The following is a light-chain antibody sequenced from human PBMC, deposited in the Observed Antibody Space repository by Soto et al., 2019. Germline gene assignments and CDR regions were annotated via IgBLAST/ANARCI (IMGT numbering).Light chain of an antibody. CDR1: QSVSSY. V-gene: IGKV3-20*01. Sequence: EIVVTQSPATLSVSQGERATLSCRASQSVSSYLAWYQQKPGQAPRLLIYGASSRATGIPDRFSGSGSGTEFTLSISRLDPADFAVYYCQHYAASPWAFGPGTKVDIK. CDR2: GAS. J-gene: IGKJ1*01. CDR3: QHYAASPWA.